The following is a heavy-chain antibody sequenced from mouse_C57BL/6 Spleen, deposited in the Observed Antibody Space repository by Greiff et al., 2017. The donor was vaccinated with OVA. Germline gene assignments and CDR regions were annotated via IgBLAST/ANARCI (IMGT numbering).Heavy chain of an antibody. D-gene: IGHD1-1*01. Sequence: VQLQQSGPELVKPGASVKISCKASGYTFTDYYMNWVKQSHGKSLEWIGDINPNNGDTNYNQKFKGEATLTVDKSSSTNYMELRSLTSEDSAVYYCVYDSSYFDDWGQGTTLTVSS. V-gene: IGHV1-26*01. J-gene: IGHJ2*01. CDR1: GYTFTDYY. CDR2: INPNNGDT. CDR3: VYDSSYFDD.